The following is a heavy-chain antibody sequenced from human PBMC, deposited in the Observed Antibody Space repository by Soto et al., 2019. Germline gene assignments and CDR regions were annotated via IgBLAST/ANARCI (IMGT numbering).Heavy chain of an antibody. CDR3: ASSFGESDFWSGCYKKGAYYYYGMDV. V-gene: IGHV1-3*01. Sequence: QVQLVQSGAEVKKPGASVKVSCKASGYTFTSYAMHWVRQAPGQRLEWMGWINAGNGNTKYSQKFQGRVTITRDTSARTAYMELSSLRYEDTAVYYCASSFGESDFWSGCYKKGAYYYYGMDVWGQGTTVTVSS. D-gene: IGHD3-3*01. CDR1: GYTFTSYA. CDR2: INAGNGNT. J-gene: IGHJ6*02.